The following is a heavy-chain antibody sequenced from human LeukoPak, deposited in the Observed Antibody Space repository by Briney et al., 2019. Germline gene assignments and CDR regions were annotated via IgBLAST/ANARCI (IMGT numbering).Heavy chain of an antibody. CDR1: GFTFSDYY. Sequence: GGSLRLSCAASGFTFSDYYMSWIRQAPGKGLEWVSYISSSSSYTNYADSVKGRFTISRDNAKNTLYLQMNRWRAEDTAGYYFASCRTLNWFDPWGQGTLVTVSS. J-gene: IGHJ5*02. V-gene: IGHV3-11*03. CDR3: ASCRTLNWFDP. CDR2: ISSSSSYT. D-gene: IGHD2-2*01.